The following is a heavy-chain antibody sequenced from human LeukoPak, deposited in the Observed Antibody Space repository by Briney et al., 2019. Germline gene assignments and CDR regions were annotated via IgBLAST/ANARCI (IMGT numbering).Heavy chain of an antibody. CDR3: ARGWNYAFRFDY. Sequence: GGSLRLSCAASGFTFSDYWMTWVRQAPGKGLEWVAHIKQDGTEKYYVDSIKGRFTISRDNAKNLVYLQMNSLRAEDTAVYYCARGWNYAFRFDYWGQGTLVIVSS. D-gene: IGHD1-7*01. CDR1: GFTFSDYW. V-gene: IGHV3-7*01. CDR2: IKQDGTEK. J-gene: IGHJ4*02.